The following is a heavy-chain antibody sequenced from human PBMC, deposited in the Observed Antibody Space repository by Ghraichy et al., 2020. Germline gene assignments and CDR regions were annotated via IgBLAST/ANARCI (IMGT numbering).Heavy chain of an antibody. V-gene: IGHV4-34*01. CDR2: INHSGST. CDR3: ARATAAGSRVDY. Sequence: SETLSLTCAVYGGSFSGYYWSWIRQPPGKGLEWIGEINHSGSTNYNPSLKSRVTISVDTSKNQFSLKLSSVTAADTAVYYCARATAAGSRVDYWGQGTLVTASS. D-gene: IGHD6-13*01. CDR1: GGSFSGYY. J-gene: IGHJ4*02.